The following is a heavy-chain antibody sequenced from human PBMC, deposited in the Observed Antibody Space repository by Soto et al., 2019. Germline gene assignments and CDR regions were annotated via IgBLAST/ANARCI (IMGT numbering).Heavy chain of an antibody. D-gene: IGHD6-13*01. CDR2: IYYSGST. V-gene: IGHV4-39*01. CDR1: GGSISSSSYY. J-gene: IGHJ5*02. Sequence: SETLSLTCTVSGGSISSSSYYWGWIRQPPGKGLEWIGSIYYSGSTYYNPSLKSRVTISVDTSKNQFSLKLSSVTAADTAVYYCARTGDVSSSWYNWFDPWGQGTLVTVSS. CDR3: ARTGDVSSSWYNWFDP.